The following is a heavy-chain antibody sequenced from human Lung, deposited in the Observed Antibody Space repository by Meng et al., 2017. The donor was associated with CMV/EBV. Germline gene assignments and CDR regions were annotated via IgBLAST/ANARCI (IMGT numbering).Heavy chain of an antibody. Sequence: QLQLQESGPGLVKPSETLSVTGTVSGGSISSSSYYWGWIRQPPGKGLEWIGFIYYSGTTYYNPSLKSRVTISRDTSKNQFSLNLDSLTAADTAVYYCARDAGPSIRVAVAGKFDSWGQGTLVTVSS. V-gene: IGHV4-39*07. D-gene: IGHD6-19*01. CDR3: ARDAGPSIRVAVAGKFDS. J-gene: IGHJ4*02. CDR2: IYYSGTT. CDR1: GGSISSSSYY.